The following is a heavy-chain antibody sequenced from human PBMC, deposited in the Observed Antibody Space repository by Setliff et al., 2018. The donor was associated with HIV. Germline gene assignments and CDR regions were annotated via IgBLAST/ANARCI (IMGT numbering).Heavy chain of an antibody. CDR2: IYYSGSV. V-gene: IGHV4-30-4*02. D-gene: IGHD3-10*01. CDR1: GGAISGSGYY. CDR3: ARDKRGTYGFNNWFDP. Sequence: SETLSLTCSVSGGAISGSGYYWSWIRQPPGKALEWIGYIYYSGSVYYNPSLKSRLTISVDTSKNQFSLKLSSVTAADTAVYYCARDKRGTYGFNNWFDPWGQGTLVTVSS. J-gene: IGHJ5*02.